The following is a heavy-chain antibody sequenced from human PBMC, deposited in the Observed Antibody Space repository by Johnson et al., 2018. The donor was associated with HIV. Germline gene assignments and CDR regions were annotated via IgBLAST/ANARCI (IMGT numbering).Heavy chain of an antibody. V-gene: IGHV3-64*01. CDR2: ISSNGGST. CDR3: ARAWRAPPDYGGNPGAFDI. CDR1: GFTFSSYA. D-gene: IGHD4-23*01. Sequence: VQLVESGGGLVQPGGSLRLSCAASGFTFSSYALHWVRQAPGKGLEYVSAISSNGGSTYYANSVKGRFTISSDNSKNTLYLQMGSLRAEDRAVYYCARAWRAPPDYGGNPGAFDIWGQGTMVTVSS. J-gene: IGHJ3*02.